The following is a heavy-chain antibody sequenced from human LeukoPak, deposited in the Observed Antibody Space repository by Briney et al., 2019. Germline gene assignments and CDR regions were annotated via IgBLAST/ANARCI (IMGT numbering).Heavy chain of an antibody. CDR3: AREYSGYYRYFDY. D-gene: IGHD3-22*01. CDR1: GFTFSSYS. Sequence: GGSLRLSCAASGFTFSSYSMNWVRQAPGKGLEWVSSISSSSSYIHYADSVKGRFTISRDNAKNSLYLQMNSLRAEDTAVYYCAREYSGYYRYFDYWGQGTLVTVSS. CDR2: ISSSSSYI. V-gene: IGHV3-21*01. J-gene: IGHJ4*02.